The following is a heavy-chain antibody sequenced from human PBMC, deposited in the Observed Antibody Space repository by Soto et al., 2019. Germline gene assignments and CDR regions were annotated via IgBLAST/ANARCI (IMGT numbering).Heavy chain of an antibody. CDR3: ARVLEVAAAGTSPFDY. CDR1: GGTFSGYY. V-gene: IGHV4-34*01. D-gene: IGHD6-13*01. CDR2: INHSGST. J-gene: IGHJ4*02. Sequence: SETLSLTCAVDGGTFSGYYWSWIRQPPGKGLEWIGEINHSGSTNYNPSLKSRVTISVDTSKNQFSLKLSSVTAADTAVYYCARVLEVAAAGTSPFDYWGQGTLVTVSS.